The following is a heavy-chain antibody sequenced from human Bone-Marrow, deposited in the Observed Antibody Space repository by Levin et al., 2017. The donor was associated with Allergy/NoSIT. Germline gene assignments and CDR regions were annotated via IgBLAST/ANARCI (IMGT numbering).Heavy chain of an antibody. V-gene: IGHV3-74*01. J-gene: IGHJ3*01. CDR2: INTDGSDT. CDR1: GFTFSSYL. D-gene: IGHD2-2*01. CDR3: AREPYCTSTSCTLDAFDF. Sequence: GGSLRLSCAASGFTFSSYLMHWVRQAPGRGLVWISRINTDGSDTVYADSVKGRFTISRDNAENTLYLQMNSLRAEDTALYYCAREPYCTSTSCTLDAFDFWGQGTVVSVSS.